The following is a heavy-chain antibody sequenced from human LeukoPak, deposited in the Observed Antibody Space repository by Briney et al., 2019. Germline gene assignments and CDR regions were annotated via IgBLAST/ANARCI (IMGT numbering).Heavy chain of an antibody. J-gene: IGHJ6*02. CDR1: GFIFSSYE. CDR3: ARGGYSNANKFYHYGMDV. D-gene: IGHD4-11*01. CDR2: ISNSGSTI. V-gene: IGHV3-48*03. Sequence: GGSLRLSCAASGFIFSSYEINWVRQAPGKGLEWVSYISNSGSTIYYADSVKGRFTISRDNAKNSLYLQMNSLRAEDTAVYYCARGGYSNANKFYHYGMDVWGQGTTVTV.